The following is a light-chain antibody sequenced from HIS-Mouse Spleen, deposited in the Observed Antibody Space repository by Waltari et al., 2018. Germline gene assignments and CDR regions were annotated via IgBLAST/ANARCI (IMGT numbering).Light chain of an antibody. CDR3: CSYAGSSTWV. CDR2: AGS. Sequence: QSALTQPASVSGSPGQSITIPCTGTSSDVGSYNLVSWYQQHPGKAPKLMMYAGSKRPSGVSNRFSGSKSGNTASLTIPGLQAEDEADYYCCSYAGSSTWVFGGGTKLTVL. J-gene: IGLJ3*02. CDR1: SSDVGSYNL. V-gene: IGLV2-23*01.